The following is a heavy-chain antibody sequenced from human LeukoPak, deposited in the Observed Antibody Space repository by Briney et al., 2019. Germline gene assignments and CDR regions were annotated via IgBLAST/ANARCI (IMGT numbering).Heavy chain of an antibody. CDR3: ARGSRRISFGGVIWDYFDS. Sequence: ASVKVSCKASGYPFTTYDINWVRQAPGQGLEWVAWMNPNSGGTVYAQKFQGRVTLARDTSIGTAYMELSSLRSEDTAVYYCARGSRRISFGGVIWDYFDSWGQGTPVTVSS. CDR1: GYPFTTYD. CDR2: MNPNSGGT. J-gene: IGHJ4*02. D-gene: IGHD3-16*02. V-gene: IGHV1-8*01.